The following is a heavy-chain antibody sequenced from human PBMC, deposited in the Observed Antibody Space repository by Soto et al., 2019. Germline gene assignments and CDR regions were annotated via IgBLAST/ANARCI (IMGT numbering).Heavy chain of an antibody. Sequence: GGSLRLSCAASGFTFSSYSMNWVRQAPGKGLEWVSSISSSSSYIYYADSVKGRFTISRDNAKNSLYLQMNSLRAEDTAVSYCAALVVTAINPDYWGQGTLVTVSS. CDR2: ISSSSSYI. CDR3: AALVVTAINPDY. D-gene: IGHD2-21*02. J-gene: IGHJ4*02. CDR1: GFTFSSYS. V-gene: IGHV3-21*01.